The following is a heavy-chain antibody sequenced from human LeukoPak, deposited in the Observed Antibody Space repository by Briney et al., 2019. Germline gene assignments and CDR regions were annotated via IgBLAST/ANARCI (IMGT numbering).Heavy chain of an antibody. CDR1: GFTFSSYS. CDR3: ARNGGRFGWYFDY. V-gene: IGHV3-48*01. CDR2: ISSSSSTI. D-gene: IGHD3-9*01. J-gene: IGHJ4*02. Sequence: GGSLRLSCAAPGFTFSSYSMNWVRQAPGKGLEWVSYISSSSSTIYYADSVKGRFTISRDNAKNSLYLQMNSLRAEDTAVYYCARNGGRFGWYFDYWGQGTLVTVSS.